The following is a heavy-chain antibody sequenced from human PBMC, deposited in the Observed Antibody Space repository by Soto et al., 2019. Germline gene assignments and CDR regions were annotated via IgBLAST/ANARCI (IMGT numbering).Heavy chain of an antibody. CDR2: ISSSSSTI. V-gene: IGHV3-48*02. CDR1: GFTFSSYS. D-gene: IGHD2-15*01. J-gene: IGHJ6*02. CDR3: AREGAPRYCSGGSGYSGSPYYYYGMDV. Sequence: GGSLRLSCAASGFTFSSYSMNWVRQAPGKGLEWVSYISSSSSTIYYADSVKGRFTISRDNAKNSLYLQMNSLRDEDTAVYYCAREGAPRYCSGGSGYSGSPYYYYGMDVWGQGTKVTVSS.